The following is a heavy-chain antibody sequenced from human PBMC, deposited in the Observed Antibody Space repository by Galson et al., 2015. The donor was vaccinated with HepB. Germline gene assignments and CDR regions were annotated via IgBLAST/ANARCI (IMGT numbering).Heavy chain of an antibody. CDR1: GFTFNNYG. CDR3: AASTHFDY. CDR2: ISYDGSNK. V-gene: IGHV3-30*03. J-gene: IGHJ4*02. Sequence: SLRLSCAASGFTFNNYGMHWVRQAPGKGLEWVAVISYDGSNKYYADSVKGRFTISRDNSKNTLYLQMDSLRAEDTAVYYCAASTHFDYWGQGTLVTVSS.